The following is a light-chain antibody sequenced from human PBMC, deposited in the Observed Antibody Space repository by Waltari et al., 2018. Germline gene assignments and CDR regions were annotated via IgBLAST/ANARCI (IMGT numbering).Light chain of an antibody. CDR3: QQYNKWPPWT. CDR2: NAG. CDR1: QSVSNN. V-gene: IGKV3-15*01. Sequence: EIVMTQSPATLSVSPGETATLSCRASQSVSNNLVWYQQKPGQAPRLLLYNAGTRPAGIPARFSGSGAGTDFTLTISSLQSEDFAVYYCQQYNKWPPWTFGQGTKVEVK. J-gene: IGKJ1*01.